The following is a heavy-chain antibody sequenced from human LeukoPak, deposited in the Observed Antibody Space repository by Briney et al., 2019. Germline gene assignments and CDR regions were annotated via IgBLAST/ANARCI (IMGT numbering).Heavy chain of an antibody. CDR2: INHSGST. Sequence: KPSETLSLICAVYGGSFSGYYWSWIRQPPGKGLEWIGEINHSGSTNYIPPLKSRVTISVDTSKNQFSLKLSSVTAADTAVYYCARGNYYGSGTLGAFDIWGQGQWSPSLQ. J-gene: IGHJ3*02. CDR1: GGSFSGYY. V-gene: IGHV4-34*01. D-gene: IGHD3-10*01. CDR3: ARGNYYGSGTLGAFDI.